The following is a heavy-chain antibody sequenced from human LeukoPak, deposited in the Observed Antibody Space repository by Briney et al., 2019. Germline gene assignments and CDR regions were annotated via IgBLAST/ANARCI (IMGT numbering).Heavy chain of an antibody. J-gene: IGHJ4*02. V-gene: IGHV3-11*01. Sequence: LSLTCSVSGGSISGRRYYWGWIRQAPGKGLEWVSYISSSGSTIYYADSVKGRFTISRDNAKNSLYLQMNSLRAEDTAVYYCARGEGVYCSSTSCYHPSYWGQGTLVTVSS. D-gene: IGHD2-2*01. CDR1: GGSISGRRYY. CDR3: ARGEGVYCSSTSCYHPSY. CDR2: ISSSGSTI.